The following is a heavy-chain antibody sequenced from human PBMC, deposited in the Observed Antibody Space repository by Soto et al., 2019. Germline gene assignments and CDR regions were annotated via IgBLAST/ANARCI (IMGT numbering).Heavy chain of an antibody. CDR3: ARGGDIVLVPTDISWFDP. J-gene: IGHJ5*02. CDR2: IIPMFGSA. CDR1: GGTFSNYA. Sequence: QVQLVQSGAEMKKPGSSVKVSCKASGGTFSNYAISWVRQAPGQGLEWMGGIIPMFGSANYAQKFQGRVTFTADESTSTAYMGLSSLRSEDTAVYYCARGGDIVLVPTDISWFDPWGQGTLVTVSS. D-gene: IGHD2-2*01. V-gene: IGHV1-69*12.